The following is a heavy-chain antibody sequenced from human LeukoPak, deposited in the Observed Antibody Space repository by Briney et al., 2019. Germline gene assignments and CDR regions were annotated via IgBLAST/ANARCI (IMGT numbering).Heavy chain of an antibody. Sequence: GASVKVSCKASGYTFTGYYMHWVRQAPGQGLEWMGWINPNSGGTNYAQKFQGWVTMTRDTSISTAYMELSRLRSDDTAVYYCARDQIGLYNYYGMDVWGQGTTVTVSS. CDR1: GYTFTGYY. J-gene: IGHJ6*02. CDR3: ARDQIGLYNYYGMDV. V-gene: IGHV1-2*04. CDR2: INPNSGGT. D-gene: IGHD1-14*01.